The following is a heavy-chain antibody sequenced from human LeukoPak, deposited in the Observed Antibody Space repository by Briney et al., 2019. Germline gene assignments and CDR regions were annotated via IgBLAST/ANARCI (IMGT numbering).Heavy chain of an antibody. J-gene: IGHJ4*02. CDR1: GFAFITYA. V-gene: IGHV3-23*01. CDR2: ISVTGGST. D-gene: IGHD3-3*01. Sequence: PGGSLRLSCAASGFAFITYAMTWVRQAPGKGLEWVSAISVTGGSTYYADSVKGRFTISRDNSKNTLYLQMNSLRAEDTAVYYCARGKVQSGRDYWGQGTLVTVSS. CDR3: ARGKVQSGRDY.